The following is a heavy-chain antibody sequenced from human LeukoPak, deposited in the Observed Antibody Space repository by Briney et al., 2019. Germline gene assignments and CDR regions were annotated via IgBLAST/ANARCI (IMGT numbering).Heavy chain of an antibody. CDR1: GGSITNYY. CDR2: IYSSGST. D-gene: IGHD1-26*01. Sequence: PSETLSLTCTVSGGSITNYYWSWIRQPAGKGLDWIGRIYSSGSTDYNPSLKSRLTMSVDTSRNQFSLDLSSVTAADTAVYYCARGFGGATHEAFDYWGQGTVVTVSS. V-gene: IGHV4-4*07. CDR3: ARGFGGATHEAFDY. J-gene: IGHJ4*02.